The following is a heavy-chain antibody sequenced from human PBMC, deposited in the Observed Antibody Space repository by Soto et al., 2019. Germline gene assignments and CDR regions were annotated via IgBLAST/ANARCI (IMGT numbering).Heavy chain of an antibody. CDR2: IYWDDDK. V-gene: IGHV2-5*02. CDR3: AHSPYSRSSYYFDY. J-gene: IGHJ4*02. D-gene: IGHD6-6*01. Sequence: QITLKESGPTLVKPTQTLTLTCTFSGFSLSTSGVGVGWIRQPPGKALEWLALIYWDDDKRDSPFLKSRLTITKDHSTNQVVLTMTNMDPVDTATYYCAHSPYSRSSYYFDYWGQGTLVTVSS. CDR1: GFSLSTSGVG.